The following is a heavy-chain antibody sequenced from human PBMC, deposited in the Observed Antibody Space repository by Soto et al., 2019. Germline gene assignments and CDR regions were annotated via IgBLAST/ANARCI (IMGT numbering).Heavy chain of an antibody. J-gene: IGHJ4*02. V-gene: IGHV1-2*07. D-gene: IGHD1-26*01. CDR2: INTQTGAS. CDR3: AREFAVKTLLNSGSLHFDY. Sequence: QEQLVQSGAEVRKPGASVKVSYKASGYTFTDHYVHWVRQAPGQGLEWMGWINTQTGASKYPYKFQGRVTMTRDTSISTAYMELSRLRSDDTAVYYCAREFAVKTLLNSGSLHFDYWGQGTLVTVSS. CDR1: GYTFTDHY.